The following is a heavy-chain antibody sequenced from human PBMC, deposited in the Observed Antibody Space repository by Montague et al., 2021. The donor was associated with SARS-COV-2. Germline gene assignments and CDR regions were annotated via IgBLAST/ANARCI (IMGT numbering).Heavy chain of an antibody. D-gene: IGHD3-10*01. CDR2: ISSSSSYI. Sequence: SLRLSCAASGFTFSSYSMNWVRQAPGKGLEWVSSISSSSSYIYYADSVKGRFTISRDNAKNSLYLRMNSLRAEDTAVYYCARDPLDYGLWSSGSYYNAYYYYYGMDVWGQGTTVTVSS. V-gene: IGHV3-21*01. CDR3: ARDPLDYGLWSSGSYYNAYYYYYGMDV. CDR1: GFTFSSYS. J-gene: IGHJ6*02.